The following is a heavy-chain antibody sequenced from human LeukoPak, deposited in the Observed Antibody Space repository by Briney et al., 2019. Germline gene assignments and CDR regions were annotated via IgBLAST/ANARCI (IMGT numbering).Heavy chain of an antibody. CDR3: ARLKAAAGRTFDY. Sequence: GGSLRLSCAASGFTFSSYSMNWVRQAPGKGLEGVSSISSSSSYIYYADSVKGRFTISRDNAKNSLYLQMNSLRAEDTPVYYCARLKAAAGRTFDYWGQGTLVTVSS. CDR2: ISSSSSYI. CDR1: GFTFSSYS. D-gene: IGHD6-13*01. J-gene: IGHJ4*02. V-gene: IGHV3-21*01.